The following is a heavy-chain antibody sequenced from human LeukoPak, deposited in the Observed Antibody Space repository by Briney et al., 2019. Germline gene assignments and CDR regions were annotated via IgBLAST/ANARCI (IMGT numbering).Heavy chain of an antibody. Sequence: GGSLRLSCAASGFTFSSYAMHWVRQAPGKGLEWVAVISYDGSNKYYADSAKGRFTISRDNSKNTLYLQMNSLRAEDTAVYYCARGNYDILTGYYSPFDYWGQGTLVTVSS. CDR2: ISYDGSNK. D-gene: IGHD3-9*01. CDR3: ARGNYDILTGYYSPFDY. J-gene: IGHJ4*02. CDR1: GFTFSSYA. V-gene: IGHV3-30-3*01.